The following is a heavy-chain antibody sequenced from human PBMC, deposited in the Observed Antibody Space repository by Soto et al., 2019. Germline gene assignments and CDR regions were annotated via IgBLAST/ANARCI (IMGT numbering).Heavy chain of an antibody. V-gene: IGHV1-24*01. CDR1: GYTLTELS. D-gene: IGHD2-2*01. CDR3: ATFVGYCSSTSCPPDY. Sequence: ASVKVSCKVSGYTLTELSMHWVRQAPGKGLERMGGFDPEDGETIYAQKFQGRVTMTEDTSTDTAYMVLSSLRSEDTAVYYCATFVGYCSSTSCPPDYWGQGTLVTVS. CDR2: FDPEDGET. J-gene: IGHJ4*02.